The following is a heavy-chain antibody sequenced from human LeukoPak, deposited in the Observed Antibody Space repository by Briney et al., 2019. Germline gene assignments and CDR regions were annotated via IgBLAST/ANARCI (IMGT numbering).Heavy chain of an antibody. CDR3: AREGNTDFDY. Sequence: SQTLSLTCTVSGGSISSGSYYWSWIRQPAGKGLEWIGRIYTSGSTNYNPSLKSRVTISVDTSKNQFSLKLSSVTAADTAVYYCAREGNTDFDYWGQGTLVTVSS. J-gene: IGHJ4*02. CDR2: IYTSGST. V-gene: IGHV4-61*02. CDR1: GGSISSGSYY. D-gene: IGHD2/OR15-2a*01.